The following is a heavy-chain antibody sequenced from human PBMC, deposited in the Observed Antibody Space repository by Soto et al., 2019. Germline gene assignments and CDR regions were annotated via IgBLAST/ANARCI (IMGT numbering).Heavy chain of an antibody. CDR2: ISAYNGNT. V-gene: IGHV1-18*04. D-gene: IGHD2-8*01. CDR3: ARDVGWGVEVVCDV. J-gene: IGHJ6*02. Sequence: ASVKVSCKASGYTFTSCGISWVRQAPGQGLEWMGWISAYNGNTNYAQKLQGRVTMTTDTSTSTAYMELRSLRSDDTAVYYCARDVGWGVEVVCDVWGQGTSVTVSS. CDR1: GYTFTSCG.